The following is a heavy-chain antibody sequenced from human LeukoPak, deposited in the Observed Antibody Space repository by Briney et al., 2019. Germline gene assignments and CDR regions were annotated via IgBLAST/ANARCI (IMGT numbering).Heavy chain of an antibody. Sequence: SGTLSLTCTVSGDSINSGRNYWGWIRQSTGKGLEWIASVYFSGTTQYNPSLMSRAFISVDSSKNQVSLRLDSVTAADSAVYYCARHLSGTTMAHYFDFWGQGTLVTVSS. CDR1: GDSINSGRNY. V-gene: IGHV4-39*01. D-gene: IGHD5-18*01. CDR3: ARHLSGTTMAHYFDF. J-gene: IGHJ4*02. CDR2: VYFSGTT.